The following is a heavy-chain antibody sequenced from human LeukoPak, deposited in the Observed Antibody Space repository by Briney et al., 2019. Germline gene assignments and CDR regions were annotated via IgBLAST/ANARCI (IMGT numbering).Heavy chain of an antibody. CDR2: INPSGGST. D-gene: IGHD6-19*01. J-gene: IGHJ6*02. CDR1: GYTFTSYY. Sequence: ASVTVSCKASGYTFTSYYMHWVRQAPGQGLEWMGIINPSGGSTSYAQKFQGRVTMTRDTSTSTVYMELSSLRSEDTAVYYCAGREYSSGFTYYYYGMDVWGQGTTVTVSS. V-gene: IGHV1-46*01. CDR3: AGREYSSGFTYYYYGMDV.